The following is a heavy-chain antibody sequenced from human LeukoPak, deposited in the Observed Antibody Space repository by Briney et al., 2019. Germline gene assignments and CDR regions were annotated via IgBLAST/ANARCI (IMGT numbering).Heavy chain of an antibody. V-gene: IGHV1-8*01. J-gene: IGHJ5*02. D-gene: IGHD6-13*01. CDR3: ATQRRIAAAGTGDWFDP. Sequence: ASVKVSCKASGYTFTSYDNNWVRQATGQGLEWMGWMNPNSGNTGYAQKFQGRVTMTRNTSISTAYMELSSLRSEDTAVYYCATQRRIAAAGTGDWFDPWGQGTLVTVSS. CDR1: GYTFTSYD. CDR2: MNPNSGNT.